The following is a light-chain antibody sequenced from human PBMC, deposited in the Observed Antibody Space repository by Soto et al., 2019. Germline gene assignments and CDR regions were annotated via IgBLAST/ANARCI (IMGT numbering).Light chain of an antibody. V-gene: IGLV1-51*01. J-gene: IGLJ3*02. CDR1: FSNIGTNY. Sequence: QSVLTQPPSVSAAPGQRVAISCSGTFSNIGTNYVSWYQVLPGSAPKLLIYENDKRPSEIFARFSASKSGTSASLAITGLQAGYEGDYYCATRDSSLNAGVFGGGTQLTVL. CDR2: END. CDR3: ATRDSSLNAGV.